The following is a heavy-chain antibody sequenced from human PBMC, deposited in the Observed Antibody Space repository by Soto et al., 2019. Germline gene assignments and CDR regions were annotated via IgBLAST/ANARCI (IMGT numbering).Heavy chain of an antibody. CDR2: ISAYNGNT. Sequence: ASVKVSCKASGYTFTSYGISWVRQAPGQGLEWMGWISAYNGNTNYAQKLQGRVTMTTDTSTSTAYMELRSLRSDDTAVYYCARGPKFDSSGYYFYWGQGTLVTVSS. D-gene: IGHD3-22*01. J-gene: IGHJ4*02. CDR1: GYTFTSYG. V-gene: IGHV1-18*01. CDR3: ARGPKFDSSGYYFY.